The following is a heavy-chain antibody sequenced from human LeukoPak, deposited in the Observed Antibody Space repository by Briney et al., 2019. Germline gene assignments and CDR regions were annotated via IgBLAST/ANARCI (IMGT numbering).Heavy chain of an antibody. J-gene: IGHJ4*02. D-gene: IGHD3-16*01. CDR1: GYTFTGYY. CDR3: ATGYRLWGSAGNKLDY. CDR2: INPNTGGT. V-gene: IGHV1-2*02. Sequence: ASVKVSCKASGYTFTGYYMHWVRQAPGQGLEWMGYINPNTGGTDYAQKFQGRVTVTRDTSISTAYMELSRLRSDDTAVYYCATGYRLWGSAGNKLDYWGQGTLVSVSS.